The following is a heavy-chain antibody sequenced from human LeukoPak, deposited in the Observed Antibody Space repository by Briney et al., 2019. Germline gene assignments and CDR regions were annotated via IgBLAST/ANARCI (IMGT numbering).Heavy chain of an antibody. CDR3: AKDLGYCSGGSC. V-gene: IGHV3-23*01. D-gene: IGHD2-15*01. J-gene: IGHJ4*02. Sequence: GGSLRLSCAXXGXXFSSYAMSWVRQAPGKGLEWVSAISGSGGSTYYADSVKGRFTISRDNSKNTLYLQMNSLRAEDTAVYYCAKDLGYCSGGSCWGQGTLVTVSS. CDR1: GXXFSSYA. CDR2: ISGSGGST.